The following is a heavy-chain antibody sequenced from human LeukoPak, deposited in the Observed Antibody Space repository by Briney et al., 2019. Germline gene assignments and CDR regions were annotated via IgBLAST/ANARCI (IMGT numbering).Heavy chain of an antibody. CDR2: IKPNSGGT. CDR3: ARDRGPAAAIFDY. D-gene: IGHD2-2*01. CDR1: GYSFSDYY. Sequence: ASVKVSCKASGYSFSDYYMHWVRQAPGQGLEWMGRIKPNSGGTDYAQKFQGRVTMTRDTSISTAYMELSRLRSDDTAVYYCARDRGPAAAIFDYWGQGTLVTVSS. V-gene: IGHV1-2*06. J-gene: IGHJ4*02.